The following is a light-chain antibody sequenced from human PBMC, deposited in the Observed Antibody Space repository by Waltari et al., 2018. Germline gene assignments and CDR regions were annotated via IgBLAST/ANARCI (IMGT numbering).Light chain of an antibody. CDR3: TSYTSISTRV. CDR1: SSDVGGYNH. J-gene: IGLJ3*02. Sequence: QSALTQPASVSGSPGQSITISCTGTSSDVGGYNHVSWYQQLPGKTPKLIISEVSNRPSGVSDSFSGSKSCNTASLTISGLQAEDEAEYYCTSYTSISTRVFGGGTKLTVL. CDR2: EVS. V-gene: IGLV2-14*01.